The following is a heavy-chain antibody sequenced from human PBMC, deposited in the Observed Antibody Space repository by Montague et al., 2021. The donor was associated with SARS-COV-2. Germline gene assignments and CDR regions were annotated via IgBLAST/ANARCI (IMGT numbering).Heavy chain of an antibody. CDR2: INHSGST. Sequence: SETLSLTCAVYGGSFSGYYWSWIRQPPGKGLEWIGEINHSGSTNYNPSLKSRVTISRDTSKSQFSLKLSSVTAADTAVYYCASIPTRLNTVRGVIDNWGQGVLVTVSS. V-gene: IGHV4-34*01. CDR1: GGSFSGYY. J-gene: IGHJ4*02. D-gene: IGHD3-10*01. CDR3: ASIPTRLNTVRGVIDN.